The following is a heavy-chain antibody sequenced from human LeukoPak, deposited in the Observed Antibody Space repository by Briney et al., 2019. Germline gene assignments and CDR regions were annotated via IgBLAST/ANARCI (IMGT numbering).Heavy chain of an antibody. CDR3: ARVGSGISFDY. J-gene: IGHJ4*02. CDR2: IYSGGTT. D-gene: IGHD2-15*01. V-gene: IGHV3-53*05. Sequence: GGSLRLSCAVSGFTVSGNYMSWVRQAPGKGLEWVSLIYSGGTTYYADSVKGRFTISRDNSKNTLYLQMNSLRAEDTAVYYCARVGSGISFDYWGQGTLVTVSS. CDR1: GFTVSGNY.